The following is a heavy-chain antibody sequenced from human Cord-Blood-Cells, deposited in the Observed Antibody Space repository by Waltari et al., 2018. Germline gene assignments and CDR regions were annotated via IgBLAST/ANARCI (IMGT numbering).Heavy chain of an antibody. D-gene: IGHD6-13*01. CDR3: ASSKSSWYWFDP. Sequence: QVQLVPSGAEVKKPGASVKVSCKASGYTFTSNGTSWGRQAPGQGLEWMGWISAYNGNTNYAQKLQDRVTMTTDTSTSTAYMELRSLRSDDTAVYYCASSKSSWYWFDPWGQGTLVTVSS. CDR1: GYTFTSNG. V-gene: IGHV1-18*01. CDR2: ISAYNGNT. J-gene: IGHJ5*02.